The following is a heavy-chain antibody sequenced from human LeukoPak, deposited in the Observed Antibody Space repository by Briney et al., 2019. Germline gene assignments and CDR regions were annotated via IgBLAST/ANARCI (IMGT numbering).Heavy chain of an antibody. Sequence: ASVKVSCKASGYTFTSYDINWVRQATGQGLEWMGWMNPNSGNTGYAQKFQGRVTMTRNTSISTAYMELSSLRSEDTAVYYCARGGIVVVPAAILGGFDYWGQGTLVTVSS. V-gene: IGHV1-8*01. CDR2: MNPNSGNT. CDR3: ARGGIVVVPAAILGGFDY. D-gene: IGHD2-2*01. CDR1: GYTFTSYD. J-gene: IGHJ4*02.